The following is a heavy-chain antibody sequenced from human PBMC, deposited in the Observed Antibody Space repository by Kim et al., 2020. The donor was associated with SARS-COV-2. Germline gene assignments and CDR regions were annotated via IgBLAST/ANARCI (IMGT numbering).Heavy chain of an antibody. CDR2: INWNGGST. CDR3: ARVGITMIVVDNWNAFDI. CDR1: GFTFDDYG. J-gene: IGHJ3*02. D-gene: IGHD3-22*01. Sequence: GGSLRLSCAASGFTFDDYGMSWVRQAPGKGLEWVSGINWNGGSTGYADSVKGRFTISRDNAKNSLYLQMNSLRAEDTALYHCARVGITMIVVDNWNAFDIWGQGTMVTVSS. V-gene: IGHV3-20*01.